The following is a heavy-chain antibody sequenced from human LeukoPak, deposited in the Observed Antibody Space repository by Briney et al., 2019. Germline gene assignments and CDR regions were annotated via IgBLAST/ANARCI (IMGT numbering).Heavy chain of an antibody. Sequence: ASVKVSCKASGYTSTGYFMHWVRQAPGQGLEWMGWTNPNSGGSNYAQKFQGRVTMTRDTSISTAYMELRTLTSDDTAVYYCARACGDDCHIDSWGQGTLVTVSS. V-gene: IGHV1-2*02. J-gene: IGHJ4*02. CDR1: GYTSTGYF. CDR2: TNPNSGGS. D-gene: IGHD2-21*02. CDR3: ARACGDDCHIDS.